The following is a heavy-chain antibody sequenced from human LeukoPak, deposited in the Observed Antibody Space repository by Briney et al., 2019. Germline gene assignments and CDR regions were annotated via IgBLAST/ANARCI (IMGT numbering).Heavy chain of an antibody. CDR1: GGSISSSSYY. Sequence: SETLSLTCTVSGGSISSSSYYWGWIRQPPGKGLEWIGSIYYSGSTYYNPSLKSRVTISVDTSKNQFSLKLSSVTAADTAVYYCARERRIAVASLGGWFDPWGQGTLVTVSS. D-gene: IGHD6-19*01. V-gene: IGHV4-39*07. J-gene: IGHJ5*02. CDR2: IYYSGST. CDR3: ARERRIAVASLGGWFDP.